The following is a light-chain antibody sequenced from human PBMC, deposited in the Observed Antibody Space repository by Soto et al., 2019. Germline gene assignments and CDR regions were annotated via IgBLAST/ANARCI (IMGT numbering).Light chain of an antibody. V-gene: IGKV3-11*01. Sequence: EILLTQSPVTLSWSPGERATLSWRASQNVRGYLAWYQQKPGQAPRLLIYDASNRATGIPARFSGSGSGTDFTLTISSLQPEDSAVYYCQQNLGVHTFGQGTKVDIK. CDR3: QQNLGVHT. J-gene: IGKJ1*01. CDR2: DAS. CDR1: QNVRGY.